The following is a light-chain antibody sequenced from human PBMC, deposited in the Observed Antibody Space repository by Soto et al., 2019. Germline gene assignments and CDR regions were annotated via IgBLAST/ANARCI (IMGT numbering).Light chain of an antibody. CDR3: QQYDNLP. CDR1: QDISNY. CDR2: DAS. Sequence: DLQMTQSPSSLSASVGDRVTITCQASQDISNYLNWYQQKPGKDPKLLIYDASNLETGVPSRFSGSGSGTDFTFTISSLQPEDIATYYCQQYDNLPFGGGTKVEIK. V-gene: IGKV1-33*01. J-gene: IGKJ4*01.